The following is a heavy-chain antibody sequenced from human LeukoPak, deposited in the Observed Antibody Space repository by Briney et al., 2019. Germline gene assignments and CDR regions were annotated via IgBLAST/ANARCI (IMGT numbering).Heavy chain of an antibody. J-gene: IGHJ4*02. CDR2: INPNSGGT. Sequence: ASVKVSCKASGYTFTGYYMHWVRQAPGQGLEWMGWINPNSGGTNYAQKFQGRVTMTRDTSISTAYMELSRLRSDDTAVYYCARTLNAYCSSTNCYLGDYWGQGTLVTVSS. D-gene: IGHD2-2*01. CDR3: ARTLNAYCSSTNCYLGDY. CDR1: GYTFTGYY. V-gene: IGHV1-2*02.